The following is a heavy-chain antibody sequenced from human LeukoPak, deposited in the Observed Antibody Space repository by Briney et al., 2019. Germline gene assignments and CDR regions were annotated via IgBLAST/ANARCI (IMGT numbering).Heavy chain of an antibody. D-gene: IGHD2-2*01. CDR2: INPDGSWT. V-gene: IGHV3-74*01. CDR3: AGQARPGSAEGAFDI. J-gene: IGHJ3*02. CDR1: GFTFNSYW. Sequence: PGGSLRLSCAASGFTFNSYWMVWFRQAPGKGLVWVSCINPDGSWTLHADSVKGRFTISRENAKNSFYLQMNSLRAGDTAVYYCAGQARPGSAEGAFDIWGQGTMVTVST.